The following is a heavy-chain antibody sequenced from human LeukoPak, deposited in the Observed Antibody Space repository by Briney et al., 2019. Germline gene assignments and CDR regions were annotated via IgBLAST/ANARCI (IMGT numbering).Heavy chain of an antibody. D-gene: IGHD3-22*01. CDR3: AKEPNNKYDSTDSRTISNWFDP. Sequence: GGSLRLSCAASGFTFSSYAMSWVRQAPGKGLEWVSVISGSGGTTYYADSVKGRFTISRDNSKNTLYLQMNSLRADDTAVYHCAKEPNNKYDSTDSRTISNWFDPWGQGTLATVSS. V-gene: IGHV3-23*01. CDR1: GFTFSSYA. J-gene: IGHJ5*02. CDR2: ISGSGGTT.